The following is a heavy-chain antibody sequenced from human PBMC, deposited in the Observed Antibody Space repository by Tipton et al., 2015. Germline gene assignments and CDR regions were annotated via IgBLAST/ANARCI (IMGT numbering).Heavy chain of an antibody. Sequence: SLRLSCEASGFTFDNYAMHWVRQAPGKGLKWVSGLNRNSETIAYADSVKGRFTISRDNAKHSLSLHLDRLKPEDTALYYCARGYTSSFPSSFDHWGQGSLVTVSS. CDR1: GFTFDNYA. V-gene: IGHV3-9*01. CDR2: LNRNSETI. CDR3: ARGYTSSFPSSFDH. J-gene: IGHJ4*02. D-gene: IGHD6-6*01.